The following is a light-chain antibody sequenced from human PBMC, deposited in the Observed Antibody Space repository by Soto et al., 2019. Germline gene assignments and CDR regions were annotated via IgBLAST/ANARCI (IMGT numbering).Light chain of an antibody. Sequence: EIVLTQSPGTRSLSPGERATLSCRASQSINSNYFAWYQQKPGQAPRLLFYSASSRVSGIPARFSGSGSGTEFTLTISSLQSEDFAIYYCQQYNNWPPWTFGQGTKVDI. J-gene: IGKJ1*01. V-gene: IGKV3D-15*01. CDR1: QSINSN. CDR2: SAS. CDR3: QQYNNWPPWT.